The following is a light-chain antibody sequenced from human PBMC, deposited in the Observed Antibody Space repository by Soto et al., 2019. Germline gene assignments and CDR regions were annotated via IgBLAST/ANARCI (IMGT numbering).Light chain of an antibody. J-gene: IGLJ3*02. CDR3: SSYAGSNNLV. Sequence: QSVLTQPPSASGSPGQSVTISCTGTSSDVGGYNYVSWYQQHPGKAPKLMIYEVSNRPSGVPDRFSVYKSGNTASLTVSWLQAEGEADYYCSSYAGSNNLVFGGGTKLTV. V-gene: IGLV2-8*01. CDR1: SSDVGGYNY. CDR2: EVS.